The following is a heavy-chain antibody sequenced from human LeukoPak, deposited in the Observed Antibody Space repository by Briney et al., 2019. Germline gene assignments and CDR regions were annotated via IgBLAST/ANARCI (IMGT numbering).Heavy chain of an antibody. J-gene: IGHJ4*02. CDR2: IHYSGST. V-gene: IGHV4-59*01. CDR1: SGSISSYY. D-gene: IGHD3-22*01. Sequence: SETLSLTCTVSSGSISSYYWNWIRQPPGKGLEWIAFIHYSGSTNYNPSLKSRVTISLDTSKSQFSLKLSSVTAADTAVYYCARSPGYYDKRNYFSGDFDYWGQGTLVTVSS. CDR3: ARSPGYYDKRNYFSGDFDY.